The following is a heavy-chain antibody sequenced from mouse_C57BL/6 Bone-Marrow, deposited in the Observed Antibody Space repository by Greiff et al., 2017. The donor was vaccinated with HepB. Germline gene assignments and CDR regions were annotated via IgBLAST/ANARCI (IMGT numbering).Heavy chain of an antibody. V-gene: IGHV1-55*01. CDR2: IYPGSGST. J-gene: IGHJ2*01. CDR1: GYTFTSYW. D-gene: IGHD1-1*01. CDR3: ARDGVTTVVGFDY. Sequence: QVQLQQPGAELVKPGASVKMSCKASGYTFTSYWITWVKQRPGQGLEWIGDIYPGSGSTNYNEKFKSKATLTVDTSSSTAYMQLSSLTSEDSAVYYCARDGVTTVVGFDYWGQGTTLTVSS.